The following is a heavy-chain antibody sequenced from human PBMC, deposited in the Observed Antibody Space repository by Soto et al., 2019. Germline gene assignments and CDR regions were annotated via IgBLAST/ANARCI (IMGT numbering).Heavy chain of an antibody. CDR1: GFTFSSYE. D-gene: IGHD3-22*01. CDR2: INTRGNII. V-gene: IGHV3-48*03. CDR3: ARDIDYYDSSGYQDY. J-gene: IGHJ4*02. Sequence: EVQLVESGGGLVQPGGSLRLSCAASGFTFSSYEMNWVRQAPGKGLEWVSYINTRGNIIHYADSVKGRFTISRDSAKNAMDLQMNSLRAEDTAVYYCARDIDYYDSSGYQDYWGQGTLVTVSS.